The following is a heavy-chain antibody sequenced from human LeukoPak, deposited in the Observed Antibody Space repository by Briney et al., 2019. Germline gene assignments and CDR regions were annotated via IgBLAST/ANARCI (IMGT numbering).Heavy chain of an antibody. CDR1: GFTFSSYA. CDR3: ARDQSPCFGVVIYSFDP. J-gene: IGHJ5*02. D-gene: IGHD3-3*01. Sequence: GGSLRLSCAASGFTFSSYAMHGGRPAPGKGLGSGAVISYDGSNKYYADSVKGRFTISRDNSKNTLYLQMNSLRAEDAAVYFCARDQSPCFGVVIYSFDPWGQGTLVTVSS. V-gene: IGHV3-30*04. CDR2: ISYDGSNK.